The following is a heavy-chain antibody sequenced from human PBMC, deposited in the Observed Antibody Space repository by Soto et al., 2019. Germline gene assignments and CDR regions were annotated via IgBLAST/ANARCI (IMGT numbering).Heavy chain of an antibody. D-gene: IGHD2-2*01. Sequence: PGGSLRLSCAASGFTFSNAWMSWVRQAPGKGLEWVGRIKSKTDGGTTDYAAPVKGRFTISRDDSKNTLYLQMNSLKTEDTAVYYCTTDRPHGYCSSTSCYLGYYYYYMDVWGKGTTVTVSS. CDR3: TTDRPHGYCSSTSCYLGYYYYYMDV. CDR2: IKSKTDGGTT. V-gene: IGHV3-15*01. CDR1: GFTFSNAW. J-gene: IGHJ6*03.